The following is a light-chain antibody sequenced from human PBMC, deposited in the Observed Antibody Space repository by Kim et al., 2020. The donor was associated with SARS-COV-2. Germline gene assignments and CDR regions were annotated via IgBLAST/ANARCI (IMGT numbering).Light chain of an antibody. Sequence: DIQMTQSPSSLSASVGDRVTITCRASQSISTYLKWYQQKPGKAPKLLIYGASNLPSGVPSRFSGSGSGTDFTLTISTLQPEDFGTYYCQRGYSTFGQETKVE. CDR2: GAS. CDR1: QSISTY. V-gene: IGKV1-39*01. J-gene: IGKJ2*01. CDR3: QRGYST.